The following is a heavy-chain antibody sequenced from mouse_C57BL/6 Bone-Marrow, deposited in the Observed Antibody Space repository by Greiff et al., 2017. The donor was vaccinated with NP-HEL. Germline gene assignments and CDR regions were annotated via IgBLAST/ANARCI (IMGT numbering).Heavy chain of an antibody. Sequence: QVQLQQSGAELVKPGASVKISCKASGYAFSSYWMNWVKQRPGKGLEWIGQIYPGDGDTNYNGKFKGKATLTADKSSSTAYMQLSSLTSEDSAVYFCARWTVGYWYFDVWGTGTTVTVSS. CDR2: IYPGDGDT. V-gene: IGHV1-80*01. CDR1: GYAFSSYW. D-gene: IGHD1-1*01. CDR3: ARWTVGYWYFDV. J-gene: IGHJ1*03.